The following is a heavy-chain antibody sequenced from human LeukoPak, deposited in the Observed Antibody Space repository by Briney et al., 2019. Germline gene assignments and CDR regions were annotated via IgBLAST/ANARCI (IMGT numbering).Heavy chain of an antibody. J-gene: IGHJ4*02. Sequence: PGGSLRLSCAASGFTFSSYSMNWVRQAPGRGLEWVSSISTSSSYIYYADSVKGRFTISRDNAKNSLYLQMNSLRAEDTAVYYCVRGGRGERPNYWGQGTLVTVSS. CDR1: GFTFSSYS. CDR2: ISTSSSYI. D-gene: IGHD3-16*01. CDR3: VRGGRGERPNY. V-gene: IGHV3-21*01.